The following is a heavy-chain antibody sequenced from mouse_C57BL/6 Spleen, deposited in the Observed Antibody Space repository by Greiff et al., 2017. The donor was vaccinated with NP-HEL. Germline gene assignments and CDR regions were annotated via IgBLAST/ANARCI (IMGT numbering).Heavy chain of an antibody. CDR2: INPSSGYT. V-gene: IGHV1-4*01. CDR3: ARCHPFYDGDYFDY. D-gene: IGHD2-3*01. CDR1: GYTFTSYT. Sequence: QVQLQQSGAELARPGASVKMSCKASGYTFTSYTMHWVKQRPGQGLEWIGYINPSSGYTKYNQKFKDKATLTADKSSSTAYMQLSSLTSEDSAVYDCARCHPFYDGDYFDYWGQGTTLTVSS. J-gene: IGHJ2*01.